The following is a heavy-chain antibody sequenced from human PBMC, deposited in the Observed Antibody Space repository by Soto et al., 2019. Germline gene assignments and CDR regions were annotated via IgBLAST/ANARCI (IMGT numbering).Heavy chain of an antibody. CDR1: GFTFSSYA. Sequence: GGSLRLSCAASGFTFSSYALSWVRQAPGKGLEWFSASSGSGVSTYYADSVKGRFTISRDNYKKTLYLQMNSLRAEDTAVYYYAKDRVLYGTDVGGQGTTVTVSS. CDR2: SSGSGVST. V-gene: IGHV3-23*01. D-gene: IGHD2-15*01. J-gene: IGHJ6*02. CDR3: AKDRVLYGTDV.